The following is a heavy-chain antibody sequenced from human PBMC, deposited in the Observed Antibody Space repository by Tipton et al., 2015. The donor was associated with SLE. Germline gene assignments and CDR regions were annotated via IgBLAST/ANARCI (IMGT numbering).Heavy chain of an antibody. D-gene: IGHD1-1*01. CDR3: ARAGDGTTFYYYGMDV. CDR1: GFTFSNYG. V-gene: IGHV3-21*01. J-gene: IGHJ6*02. CDR2: ISSSSYL. Sequence: LSLTCAVSGFTFSNYGMNWVRQAPGKGLEWVSSISSSSYLYYADSVKGRFTISRDNAKNSLYLQMNSLRAEDTAVFYCARAGDGTTFYYYGMDVWGQGTTVTVSS.